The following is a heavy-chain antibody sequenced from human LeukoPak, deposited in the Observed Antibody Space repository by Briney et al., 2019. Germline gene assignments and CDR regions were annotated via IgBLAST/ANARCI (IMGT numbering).Heavy chain of an antibody. CDR2: IYPGDSDT. CDR3: ARPRGSSKEIWFDP. Sequence: GESLKISCKTSGYTFTGYWIGWVRQMPGKGLEWMGIIYPGDSDTRYSPSFQGQVTISADKSISTAYLQWSSLKASDTAMYYCARPRGSSKEIWFDPWGQGTLVTVSS. CDR1: GYTFTGYW. D-gene: IGHD6-13*01. V-gene: IGHV5-51*01. J-gene: IGHJ5*02.